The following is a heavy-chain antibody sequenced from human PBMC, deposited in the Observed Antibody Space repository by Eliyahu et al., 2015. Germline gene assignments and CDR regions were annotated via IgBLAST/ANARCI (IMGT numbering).Heavy chain of an antibody. V-gene: IGHV3-30*02. Sequence: QVQLVESGGGVVQPGGSLRLSCAASGFXFSSXGXPWVRQAPGKGLEWVAFIRYDGSNKYYADSVKGRFTISRDNSKNTLYLQMNSLRAEDTAVYYCAKEKTDYYDSSGYERLFDYWGQGTLVTVSS. CDR3: AKEKTDYYDSSGYERLFDY. J-gene: IGHJ4*02. CDR1: GFXFSSXG. D-gene: IGHD3-22*01. CDR2: IRYDGSNK.